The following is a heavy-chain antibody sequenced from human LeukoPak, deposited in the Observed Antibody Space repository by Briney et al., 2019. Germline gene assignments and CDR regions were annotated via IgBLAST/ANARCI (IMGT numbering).Heavy chain of an antibody. V-gene: IGHV3-21*01. CDR2: ITSGDNYI. CDR3: ASRGISGWYFDI. J-gene: IGHJ3*02. CDR1: GFTFSSYA. D-gene: IGHD6-19*01. Sequence: GGSLRLSCAASGFTFSSYAMSWVRQAPGKGLEWVSSITSGDNYIYYADSVKGRFTISRDNAKNSLYLQMNSLRAEDTAVYYCASRGISGWYFDIWGQGTMVTVSS.